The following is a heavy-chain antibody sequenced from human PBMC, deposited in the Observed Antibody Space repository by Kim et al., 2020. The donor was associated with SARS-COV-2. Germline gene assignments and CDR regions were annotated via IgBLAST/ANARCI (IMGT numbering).Heavy chain of an antibody. D-gene: IGHD3-10*01. CDR1: GGSISGYY. J-gene: IGHJ5*02. V-gene: IGHV4-4*07. CDR3: ARDWQYYGSRNLNYVWWFDP. CDR2: IYSSGST. Sequence: SETLSLTCTVSGGSISGYYWSWIRQSAGKGLEWIGRIYSSGSTNYNPSLRSRVTMSVDTSKSQFSLKLRSLTAADTAVYYCARDWQYYGSRNLNYVWWFDPWGQGALVTVSS.